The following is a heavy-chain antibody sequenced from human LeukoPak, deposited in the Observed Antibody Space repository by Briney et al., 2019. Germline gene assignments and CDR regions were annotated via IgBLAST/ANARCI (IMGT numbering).Heavy chain of an antibody. CDR3: AREYYDSSGYYYYYYMDV. D-gene: IGHD3-22*01. J-gene: IGHJ6*03. CDR1: GFTFSSYS. CDR2: ISSSSSYI. Sequence: PGGSLRLSCAASGFTFSSYSMNWVRQAPGKGLEWVSSISSSSSYIYYADSVKGRFTISRDNAKNSLYLQMNSLRAEDTAVYYCAREYYDSSGYYYYYYMDVWGKGTTVTVSS. V-gene: IGHV3-21*01.